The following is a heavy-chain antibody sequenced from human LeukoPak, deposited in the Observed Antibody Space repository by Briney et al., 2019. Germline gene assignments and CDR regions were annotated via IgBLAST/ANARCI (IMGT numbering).Heavy chain of an antibody. D-gene: IGHD1-26*01. CDR2: ISGSGGST. J-gene: IGHJ6*02. CDR3: ARDLISGATKSYYGMDV. CDR1: GFTFSSYA. Sequence: PGGSLRLSCAASGFTFSSYAMSWVRQAPGKGLEWVSAISGSGGSTYYADSVKGRFTISRDNSKNTLYLQMNSLRAEDTAIYFCARDLISGATKSYYGMDVWGRGTTVTVSS. V-gene: IGHV3-23*01.